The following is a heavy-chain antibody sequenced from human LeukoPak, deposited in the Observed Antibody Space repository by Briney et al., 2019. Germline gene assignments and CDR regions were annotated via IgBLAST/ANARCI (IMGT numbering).Heavy chain of an antibody. V-gene: IGHV4-39*01. J-gene: IGHJ4*02. Sequence: PSETLSLTCTVSGASISTSSHYWGWIRQPPGKGLEWIGSIYNSGSTYYNPSLKSRVTISVDTSKNQFSLKLSSVTAADTAVYYCARAAYDSSGFHWGIRRLFNYWGQGTLVTVSS. CDR2: IYNSGST. D-gene: IGHD3-22*01. CDR3: ARAAYDSSGFHWGIRRLFNY. CDR1: GASISTSSHY.